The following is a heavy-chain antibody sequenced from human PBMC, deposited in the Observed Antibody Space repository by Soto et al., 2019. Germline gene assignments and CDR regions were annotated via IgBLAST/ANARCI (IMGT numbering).Heavy chain of an antibody. Sequence: QVQLQESGPGLVKPSQTLSLTCTVSGASIGSDDYYWSWIRQPPGKGLEWIGYIYYRGNTYYNPSLKSRVAISVDTSKSQFSLSLRSVTDADTAVYYCAGTKSQMATLDYWGQGILVTVSS. CDR2: IYYRGNT. V-gene: IGHV4-30-4*01. CDR3: AGTKSQMATLDY. D-gene: IGHD5-12*01. CDR1: GASIGSDDYY. J-gene: IGHJ4*02.